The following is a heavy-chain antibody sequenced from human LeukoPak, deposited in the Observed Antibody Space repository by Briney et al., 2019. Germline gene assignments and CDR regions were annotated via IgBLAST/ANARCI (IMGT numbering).Heavy chain of an antibody. D-gene: IGHD3-3*02. CDR2: INPNSGGT. CDR3: ARDLGSIFGVVMKR. V-gene: IGHV1-2*02. Sequence: ASVKVSCKASGYTFTGYYMHWVRQAPGQGLEWMGWINPNSGGTNYAQKFQGRVTMTRDTSISTAYMELSRLRSDDTAVYYCARDLGSIFGVVMKRWGQGTLVTDSS. J-gene: IGHJ4*02. CDR1: GYTFTGYY.